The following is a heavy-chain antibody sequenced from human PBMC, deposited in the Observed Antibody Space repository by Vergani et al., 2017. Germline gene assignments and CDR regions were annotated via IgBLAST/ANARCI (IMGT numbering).Heavy chain of an antibody. J-gene: IGHJ6*03. Sequence: QVQLVQSGAEVKKPGSSVKVSCKASGGTFSSYAISWVRQAPGQGLEWMGGIIPIFGTANYAQKFQGRVTITADESTSTAYMELSSLRSEDTAVYYCARDRGYCSSTSCYGMMDYYYYYMDVWGKGTTVTGSS. D-gene: IGHD2-2*01. CDR3: ARDRGYCSSTSCYGMMDYYYYYMDV. CDR1: GGTFSSYA. V-gene: IGHV1-69*01. CDR2: IIPIFGTA.